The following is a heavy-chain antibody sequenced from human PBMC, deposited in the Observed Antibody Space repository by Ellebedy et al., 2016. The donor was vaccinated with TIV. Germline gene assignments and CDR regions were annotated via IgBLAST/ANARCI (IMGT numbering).Heavy chain of an antibody. CDR2: ISSDGRSK. CDR1: GFTFSTSG. CDR3: ARGRCESTGYCSHDPFDI. D-gene: IGHD3-22*01. J-gene: IGHJ3*02. V-gene: IGHV3-30*03. Sequence: GESLKISXTASGFTFSTSGFHWVRQAPGKGLEWVALISSDGRSKHFADSVKGRFTISRDNSKNTLYLQMNSLGTDDTAVYSCARGRCESTGYCSHDPFDIWGQGTMVTVSS.